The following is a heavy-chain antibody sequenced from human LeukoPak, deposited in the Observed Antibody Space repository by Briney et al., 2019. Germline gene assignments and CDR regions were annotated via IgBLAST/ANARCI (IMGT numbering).Heavy chain of an antibody. CDR2: IYFSGTP. CDR1: RGSIRTADYY. J-gene: IGHJ5*01. D-gene: IGHD6-13*01. CDR3: ARTSSWYPGAWFDS. Sequence: SETLSLTCTVSRGSIRTADYYWDWVRQPPGEGLEWLGSIYFSGTPYFNPSLKSRVAVSIDTSKNQFSLKVTSVNASDTAVYFCARTSSWYPGAWFDSWGQRTLVTVSS. V-gene: IGHV4-39*01.